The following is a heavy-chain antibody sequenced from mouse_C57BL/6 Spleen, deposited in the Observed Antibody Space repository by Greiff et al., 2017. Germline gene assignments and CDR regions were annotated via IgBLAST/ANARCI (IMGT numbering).Heavy chain of an antibody. V-gene: IGHV1-80*01. CDR2: IYPGDGYT. CDR3: ARSTDYYFDY. CDR1: GYAFRCYW. J-gene: IGHJ2*01. Sequence: VQLQQSGAELVKPGASVKISCKASGYAFRCYWLNWVKQRPGKGLEWIGQIYPGDGYTNSNGKFKGKATLTAEKSSSTACMQLINLTSDDSAVYFCARSTDYYFDYWGQGTTLTVSS.